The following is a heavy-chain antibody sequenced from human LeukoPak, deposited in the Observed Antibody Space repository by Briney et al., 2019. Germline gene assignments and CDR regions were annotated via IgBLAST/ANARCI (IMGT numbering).Heavy chain of an antibody. CDR2: ISYDGSNK. V-gene: IGHV3-30*04. Sequence: PGGSLRLSCAASGFTFSSYAMHWVRQAPGKGLEWVAVISYDGSNKYYADSVKGRFTISRDNSKNTLYLQMNSLRAEDTAVYYCASFNLYDSSGYYYGVDYWGQGTLVTVSS. CDR1: GFTFSSYA. J-gene: IGHJ4*02. D-gene: IGHD3-22*01. CDR3: ASFNLYDSSGYYYGVDY.